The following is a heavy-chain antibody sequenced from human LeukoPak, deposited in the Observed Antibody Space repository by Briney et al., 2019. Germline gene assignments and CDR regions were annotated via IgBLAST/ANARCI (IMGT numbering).Heavy chain of an antibody. V-gene: IGHV3-64*02. Sequence: GGSLRLSCAASGFTFSSYAMHWVRQAPGKGLEYVSAISSNGGSTYYADSVKGRFTISRDNSKNTLYLQMGRLRAEVMAVYYCARDVRGYSYGSYYYYYYYMDVWGKGTTVTVSS. CDR1: GFTFSSYA. D-gene: IGHD5-18*01. J-gene: IGHJ6*03. CDR2: ISSNGGST. CDR3: ARDVRGYSYGSYYYYYYYMDV.